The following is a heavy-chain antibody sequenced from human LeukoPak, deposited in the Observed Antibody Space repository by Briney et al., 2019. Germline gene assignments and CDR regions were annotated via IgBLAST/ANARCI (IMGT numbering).Heavy chain of an antibody. J-gene: IGHJ4*02. Sequence: WVRQTPGKGLEWIGSIYYSGSTYYNPSLKSRVTISVDTSKNQFSLKLSSVTAADTAVYYCALQGYCSSTSCLNWGQGTLVTVSS. V-gene: IGHV4-39*01. D-gene: IGHD2-2*01. CDR3: ALQGYCSSTSCLN. CDR2: IYYSGST.